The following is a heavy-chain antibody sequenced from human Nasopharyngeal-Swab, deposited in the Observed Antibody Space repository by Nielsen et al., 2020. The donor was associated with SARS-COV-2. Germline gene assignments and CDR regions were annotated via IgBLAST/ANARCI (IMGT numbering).Heavy chain of an antibody. Sequence: GGSLRLSCAASGFTFSSYSMNWVRQAPGKGLEWVSSISSSSYIYYADSVKGRFTISRDNAKNSLYLQMNSLRAEDTAVYYCARVGYSGSGGAFDIWGQGTMVTVSS. V-gene: IGHV3-21*01. CDR3: ARVGYSGSGGAFDI. J-gene: IGHJ3*02. CDR2: ISSSSYI. D-gene: IGHD1-26*01. CDR1: GFTFSSYS.